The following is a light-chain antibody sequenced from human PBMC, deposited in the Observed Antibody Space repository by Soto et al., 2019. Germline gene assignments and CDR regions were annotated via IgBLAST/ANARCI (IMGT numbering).Light chain of an antibody. V-gene: IGKV3-15*01. CDR3: QQYNNWPRT. Sequence: EIVMTQSPATLSVSTGERATLSCRASQSVSSSLAWYQQKHGQAPRLLIYGASTRATGIPARFSGSGSGTEFTLTISSLQSEDFAVYYCQQYNNWPRTFGQGTKVDIK. J-gene: IGKJ1*01. CDR2: GAS. CDR1: QSVSSS.